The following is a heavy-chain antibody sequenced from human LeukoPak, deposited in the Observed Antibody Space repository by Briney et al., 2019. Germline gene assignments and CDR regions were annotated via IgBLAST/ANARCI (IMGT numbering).Heavy chain of an antibody. CDR2: INHSGST. J-gene: IGHJ4*02. Sequence: PSETLSLTCAVYGGSFSGYYWSWIRQPPGKGLEWIGEINHSGSTSYNPSLKSRVTISVDTSKNQFSLKLSSVTAADTAVYYCARHYIPDYYDSSGYYYFDYWGQGTLVTVSS. CDR3: ARHYIPDYYDSSGYYYFDY. V-gene: IGHV4-34*01. CDR1: GGSFSGYY. D-gene: IGHD3-22*01.